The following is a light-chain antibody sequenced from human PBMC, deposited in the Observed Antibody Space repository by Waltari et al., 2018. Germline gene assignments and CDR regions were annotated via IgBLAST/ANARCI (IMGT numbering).Light chain of an antibody. Sequence: EIVLTQSPGTMALSPGERATLPCRPSKSVGRSLVWYQQQPGQAPRHLIYVVSRRAKGSTYRCSGSGYGTDFSLTISRLEPEDFSVYYCQKDERLPATFGQGTTVEIK. CDR2: VVS. V-gene: IGKV3-20*01. CDR3: QKDERLPAT. CDR1: KSVGRS. J-gene: IGKJ1*01.